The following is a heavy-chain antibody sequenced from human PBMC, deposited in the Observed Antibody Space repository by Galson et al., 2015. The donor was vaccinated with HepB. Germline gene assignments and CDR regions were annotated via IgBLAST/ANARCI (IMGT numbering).Heavy chain of an antibody. CDR1: GGSISSYY. D-gene: IGHD2/OR15-2a*01. J-gene: IGHJ3*02. V-gene: IGHV4-59*01. CDR2: IYYSGST. CDR3: ARESLSMRPERGAFDI. Sequence: SETLSLTCTVSGGSISSYYWSWIRQPPWKGLEWIGYIYYSGSTNYNPSLKSRVTISVDTSKNQFSLKLSSVTAADTAVYYCARESLSMRPERGAFDIWGQGTMVTVSS.